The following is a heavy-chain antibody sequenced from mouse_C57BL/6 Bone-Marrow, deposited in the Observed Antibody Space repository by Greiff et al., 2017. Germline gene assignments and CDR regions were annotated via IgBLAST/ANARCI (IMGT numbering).Heavy chain of an antibody. Sequence: EVKLVESGGDLVKTGGSLKLSCAASGFTFSSYGMSWVRQTPDKRLEWVATISSGGSYTYYPDSVKGRFTISRDNAKNTLYLQMSSLKSEDTAMYYCERVIDYSYAMDYWGQGTSVTVSS. CDR2: ISSGGSYT. CDR1: GFTFSSYG. D-gene: IGHD2-4*01. CDR3: ERVIDYSYAMDY. J-gene: IGHJ4*01. V-gene: IGHV5-6*01.